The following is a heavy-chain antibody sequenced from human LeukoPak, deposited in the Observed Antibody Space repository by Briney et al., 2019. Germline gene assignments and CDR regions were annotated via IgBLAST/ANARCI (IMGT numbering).Heavy chain of an antibody. CDR2: IYIDGIT. J-gene: IGHJ6*02. D-gene: IGHD1-26*01. V-gene: IGHV4-39*02. Sequence: SETLSLTCTVSGGSIRTDGSYWAWIRQPPGKGLEWIGSIYIDGITHYNSSLQSRVTLSIDTSKNHFSLRLTSVTAADTAVFYCARLFTRAWEYRYGMDVWGQGTAVTISS. CDR1: GGSIRTDGSY. CDR3: ARLFTRAWEYRYGMDV.